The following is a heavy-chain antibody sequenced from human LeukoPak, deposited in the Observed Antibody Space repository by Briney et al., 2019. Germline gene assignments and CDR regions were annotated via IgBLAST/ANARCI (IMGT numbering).Heavy chain of an antibody. Sequence: GSLRLSCAASGFTFSSYSMNWVRQAPGKGLEWVSYISSSSRTIYYADSVKGRFTISRDNAKNLLYLQMNSLRAEDTAVYYCARDSGDYYDSSGYHRGNYWGQGTLVSVCS. J-gene: IGHJ4*02. V-gene: IGHV3-48*01. CDR1: GFTFSSYS. D-gene: IGHD3-22*01. CDR2: ISSSSRTI. CDR3: ARDSGDYYDSSGYHRGNY.